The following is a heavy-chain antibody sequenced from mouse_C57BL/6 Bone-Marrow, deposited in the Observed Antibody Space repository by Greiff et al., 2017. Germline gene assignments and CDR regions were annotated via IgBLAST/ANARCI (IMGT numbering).Heavy chain of an antibody. D-gene: IGHD2-5*01. CDR3: TKAYYSNFPYAMDY. Sequence: EVQLQQSGAELVRPGASVKLSCTASGFNIKDDYMHWVKQRPEQGLEWIGWIDPENGDTEYASKFQGKATITADTSSNNAYLQLSSLTSEDTAVYYCTKAYYSNFPYAMDYWGQGTSVTVSS. V-gene: IGHV14-4*01. CDR2: IDPENGDT. J-gene: IGHJ4*01. CDR1: GFNIKDDY.